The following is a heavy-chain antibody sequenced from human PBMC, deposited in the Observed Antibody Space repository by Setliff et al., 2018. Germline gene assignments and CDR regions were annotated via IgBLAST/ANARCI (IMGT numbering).Heavy chain of an antibody. CDR2: INPNSGGT. CDR1: GYTFTGYY. CDR3: ASSRDYNFWSGYYSPLDY. V-gene: IGHV1-2*02. Sequence: ASVKVSCKASGYTFTGYYMHWVRQAPGQGLEWMGWINPNSGGTNYAQKFQGRVTITADESTSTAYMELSSLRSEDTAVYYCASSRDYNFWSGYYSPLDYWGQGTLVTVSS. J-gene: IGHJ4*02. D-gene: IGHD3-3*01.